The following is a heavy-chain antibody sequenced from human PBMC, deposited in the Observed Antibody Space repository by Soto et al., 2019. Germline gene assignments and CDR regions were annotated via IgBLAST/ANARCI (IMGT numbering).Heavy chain of an antibody. J-gene: IGHJ3*01. CDR2: IVVGSGDT. D-gene: IGHD3-22*01. Sequence: ASVKVSCKASGFTSAVQWVRQARGQHLEWIGWIVVGSGDTYYAQKFQDRVIISRDRSTSIAYMELRSLRSDDTAVYYCTAGEGGYRALDFWG. CDR3: TAGEGGYRALDF. V-gene: IGHV1-58*01. CDR1: GFTSA.